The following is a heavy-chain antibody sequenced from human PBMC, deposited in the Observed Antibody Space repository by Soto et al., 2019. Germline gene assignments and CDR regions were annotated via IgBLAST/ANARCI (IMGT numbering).Heavy chain of an antibody. CDR2: ISAYNGNT. D-gene: IGHD2-2*01. J-gene: IGHJ4*02. V-gene: IGHV1-18*01. Sequence: QVQLVQSGAEVKKPGASVKVYCKASGYTFTSYGISWVRQAPGQGLEWMGWISAYNGNTNYAQKLQGRVTMTTDTSTSTAYMELRSLRSDDTAVYYCARDPLPHYCSSTSCYVGYFDYWGQGTLVTVSS. CDR1: GYTFTSYG. CDR3: ARDPLPHYCSSTSCYVGYFDY.